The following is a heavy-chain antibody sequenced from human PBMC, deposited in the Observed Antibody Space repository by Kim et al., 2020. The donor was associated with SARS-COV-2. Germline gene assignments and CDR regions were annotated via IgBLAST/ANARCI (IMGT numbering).Heavy chain of an antibody. J-gene: IGHJ6*02. CDR3: AKDRGYCSGGSCLVGYYYGMDV. CDR1: GFTFSSYG. V-gene: IGHV3-33*06. CDR2: IWYDGSNK. D-gene: IGHD2-15*01. Sequence: GGSLRLSCAASGFTFSSYGMHWVRQAPGKGLEWVAVIWYDGSNKYYADSVKGRFTISRDNSKNTLYLQMNSLRAEDTAVYYCAKDRGYCSGGSCLVGYYYGMDVWGQGTTVTVSS.